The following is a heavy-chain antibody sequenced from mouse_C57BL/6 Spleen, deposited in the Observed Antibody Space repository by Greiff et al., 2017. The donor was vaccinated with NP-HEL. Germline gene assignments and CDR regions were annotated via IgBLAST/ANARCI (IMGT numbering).Heavy chain of an antibody. J-gene: IGHJ1*03. CDR1: GYTFTSYW. CDR2: IDPNSGGT. V-gene: IGHV1-72*01. CDR3: ARRGATVVAWYFDV. D-gene: IGHD1-1*01. Sequence: QQSCKASGYTFTSYWMHWVKQRPGRGLEWIGRIDPNSGGTKYNEKFKSKATLTVDKPSSTAYMQLSSLTSEDSAVYYCARRGATVVAWYFDVWGTGTTVTVSS.